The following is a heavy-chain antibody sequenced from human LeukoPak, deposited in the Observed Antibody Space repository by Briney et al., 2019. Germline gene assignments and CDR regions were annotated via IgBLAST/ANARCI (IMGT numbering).Heavy chain of an antibody. CDR1: EFAFSTYG. CDR2: IRSDGSHK. CDR3: ARDDSLLQFGC. D-gene: IGHD5-24*01. J-gene: IGHJ4*02. V-gene: IGHV3-30*02. Sequence: PGGSLRLSCAASEFAFSTYGIHWVRQAPGKGLEWVAFIRSDGSHKYYADSVKGRFTISRDNSKNTLYLQMNSLRAEDTAVYYCARDDSLLQFGCWGQGTLVTVSS.